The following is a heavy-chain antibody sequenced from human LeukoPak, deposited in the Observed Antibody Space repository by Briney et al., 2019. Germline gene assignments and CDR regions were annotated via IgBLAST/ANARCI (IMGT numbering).Heavy chain of an antibody. J-gene: IGHJ5*02. Sequence: ASVKVSFKASGYTFTSYDINWVRQATGQGLEWMGWMNPNSGNTGYAQKFQGRVTITRNTSISTAYMELSSLRSEDTAVYYCARSGVRSRGFDPWGQGTLVTVSP. CDR1: GYTFTSYD. V-gene: IGHV1-8*03. CDR2: MNPNSGNT. CDR3: ARSGVRSRGFDP. D-gene: IGHD3-10*01.